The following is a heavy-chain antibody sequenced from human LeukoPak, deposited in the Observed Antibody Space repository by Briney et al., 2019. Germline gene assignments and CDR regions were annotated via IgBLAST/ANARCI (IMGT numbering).Heavy chain of an antibody. V-gene: IGHV3-43D*03. D-gene: IGHD3-10*01. CDR2: ISWDGGST. CDR1: GFTFDDYA. CDR3: AKGFLSGGVGDWFDP. J-gene: IGHJ5*02. Sequence: GGSLRLSCAASGFTFDDYAMHWVRQAPGKGLEWVSLISWDGGSTYYADSVKGRFTISRDNSKNSLYLQMNSLRAEDTALYYCAKGFLSGGVGDWFDPWGQGTLVTVSS.